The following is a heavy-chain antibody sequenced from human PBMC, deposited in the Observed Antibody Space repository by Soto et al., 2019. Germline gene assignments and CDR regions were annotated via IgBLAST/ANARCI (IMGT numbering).Heavy chain of an antibody. CDR2: IYYSGST. D-gene: IGHD6-19*01. CDR1: GGSISSYY. V-gene: IGHV4-59*08. Sequence: QVQLQESGPGLVKPSETLSLTCTVSGGSISSYYWSWIRQPPGKGLEWIGYIYYSGSTNYNPSLKSRVTISVDTSKNQFSLKLSSVTAADTAVYYCARGYSSGWLGWGQGTLVTVSS. J-gene: IGHJ4*02. CDR3: ARGYSSGWLG.